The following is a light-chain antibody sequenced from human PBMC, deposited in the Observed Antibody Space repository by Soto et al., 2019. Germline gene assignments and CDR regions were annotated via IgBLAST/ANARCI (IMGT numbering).Light chain of an antibody. V-gene: IGKV1-39*01. CDR2: AAS. CDR3: QQSHSLPRT. CDR1: QTISSY. J-gene: IGKJ1*01. Sequence: DIQMTQFPSSLSASVGDRVTITCRASQTISSYLSWYQQKAGKAPKLLISAASNLQSGVPSRFSGSGSGTDFTLTISSLQPEDFATYYCQQSHSLPRTFGQGTKVEIK.